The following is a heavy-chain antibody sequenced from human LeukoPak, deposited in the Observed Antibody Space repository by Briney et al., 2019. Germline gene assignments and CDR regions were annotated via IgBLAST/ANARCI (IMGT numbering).Heavy chain of an antibody. CDR2: IYYSGST. D-gene: IGHD6-19*01. CDR1: GGSISSYY. Sequence: SETLSLTCTVSGGSISSYYWSWIRQPPGKGLEWIGYIYYSGSTNYNPSLKSRVTISVDTSKSQFSLKLSSVTAADTAVYYCARDYSSGWYDWGQGTLVTVSS. J-gene: IGHJ4*02. CDR3: ARDYSSGWYD. V-gene: IGHV4-59*01.